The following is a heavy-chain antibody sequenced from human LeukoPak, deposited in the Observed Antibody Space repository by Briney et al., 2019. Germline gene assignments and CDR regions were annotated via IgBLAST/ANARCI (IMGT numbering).Heavy chain of an antibody. CDR1: GFTFDDYA. J-gene: IGHJ5*02. CDR2: ISWNSGSI. CDR3: AKGGIAVT. V-gene: IGHV3-9*01. D-gene: IGHD6-19*01. Sequence: GRSLRLSCAASGFTFDDYAMHWVRQAPGKGLEWVSGISWNSGSIGYADSVKGRFTISRDNAKNSPYLQMNSLRAEDTALYYCAKGGIAVTWGQGTLVTVSS.